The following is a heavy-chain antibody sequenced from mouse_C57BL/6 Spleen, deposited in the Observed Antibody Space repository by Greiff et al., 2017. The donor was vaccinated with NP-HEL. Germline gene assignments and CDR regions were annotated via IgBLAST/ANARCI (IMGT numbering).Heavy chain of an antibody. CDR2: IDPENGDT. CDR1: GFNIKDDY. CDR3: TTRKGRANGDY. J-gene: IGHJ2*01. V-gene: IGHV14-4*01. Sequence: EVQLQQSGAELVRPGASVKLSCTASGFNIKDDYMHWVKQRPEQGLEWIGWIDPENGDTEYASKFQGKATITADTSSNTAYLQLSSLTSEDTAVYYCTTRKGRANGDYWGQGTTLTVSS. D-gene: IGHD1-1*01.